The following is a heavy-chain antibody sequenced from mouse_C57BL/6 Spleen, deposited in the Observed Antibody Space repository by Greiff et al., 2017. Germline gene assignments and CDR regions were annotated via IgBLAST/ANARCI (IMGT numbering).Heavy chain of an antibody. CDR2: IDPETGGT. D-gene: IGHD2-5*01. CDR1: GSTFTDYE. V-gene: IGHV1-15*01. J-gene: IGHJ4*01. CDR3: TRWDYYSNYRDYAMDD. Sequence: QVQLQQSGAELVRPGASVTLSCKASGSTFTDYEMHWVKQTPVHGLDWIRAIDPETGGTAYRQKFKSKAILTADKSSSTAYKELRSLTSEDSAVYYCTRWDYYSNYRDYAMDDWGQGTSVTVSS.